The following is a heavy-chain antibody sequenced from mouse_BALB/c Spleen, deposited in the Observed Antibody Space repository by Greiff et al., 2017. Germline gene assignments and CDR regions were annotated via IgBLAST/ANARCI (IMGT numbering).Heavy chain of an antibody. D-gene: IGHD1-1*01. V-gene: IGHV3-2*02. CDR3: ATYGSSYGFAY. Sequence: EVQLQESGPGLVKPSQSLSLTCTVTGYSITSDYAWNWIRQFPGNKLEWMGYISYSGSTSYNPSLKSRISITRDTSKNQFFLQLNSVTTEDTATYYCATYGSSYGFAYWGQGTLVTVSA. J-gene: IGHJ3*01. CDR2: ISYSGST. CDR1: GYSITSDYA.